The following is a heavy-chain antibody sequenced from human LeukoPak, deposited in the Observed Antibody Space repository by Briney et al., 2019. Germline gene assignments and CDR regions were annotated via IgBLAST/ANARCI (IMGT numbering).Heavy chain of an antibody. Sequence: SETLSLTCSVSGGSISGYYWNWIRLPPGKGLEWIGYIYYTGSTNYNPSLQSRVTISGDTSKNQFSLRLSSVTAADTAVYYCARASYSYDINGWVPFDYWGQGTLVTVSS. V-gene: IGHV4-59*08. CDR3: ARASYSYDINGWVPFDY. D-gene: IGHD3-22*01. J-gene: IGHJ4*02. CDR2: IYYTGST. CDR1: GGSISGYY.